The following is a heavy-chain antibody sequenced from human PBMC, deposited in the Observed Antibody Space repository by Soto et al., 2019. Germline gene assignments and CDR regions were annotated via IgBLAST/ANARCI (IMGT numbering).Heavy chain of an antibody. J-gene: IGHJ6*02. D-gene: IGHD2-8*01. V-gene: IGHV4-31*03. CDR3: ARDGSKIKLTKPIVLMVYDYGMDV. CDR1: GGSISSGGYY. Sequence: QVQLQESGPGLVKPSQTLSLTCTVSGGSISSGGYYWSWIRQHPGKGLEWIGYIYYSGSTYYNPSLKSRVTISVDTSKNQFSLKLSSVTAADTAVYYCARDGSKIKLTKPIVLMVYDYGMDVWGQGTTVTVSS. CDR2: IYYSGST.